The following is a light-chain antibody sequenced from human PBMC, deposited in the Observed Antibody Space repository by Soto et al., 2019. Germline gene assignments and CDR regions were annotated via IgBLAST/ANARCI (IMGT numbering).Light chain of an antibody. J-gene: IGKJ1*01. V-gene: IGKV1-5*03. Sequence: DIQMTQSPSTLSASLGDRVAITCRASQSSSSGLALYQQKPGTAPKLLSYKASTLKSGVPSRVSGSGSGTEFTLTISRLQPDDFATYYCQHYNSYSEAFGQGTKVDI. CDR3: QHYNSYSEA. CDR1: QSSSSG. CDR2: KAS.